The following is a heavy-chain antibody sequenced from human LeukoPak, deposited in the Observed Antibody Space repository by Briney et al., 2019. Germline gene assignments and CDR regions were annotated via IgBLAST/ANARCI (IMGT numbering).Heavy chain of an antibody. Sequence: PGGSLTLSCAASGFTFSAFGMHWVRQVPGKGLEWLAFMRTGESDTYYTDSLKGRIIISRDNSKNTLYLQMNSLRGDDTGIYYCAKDWSPNWSNRFDHWGQGTLVTVSS. V-gene: IGHV3-30*02. D-gene: IGHD1-1*01. CDR2: MRTGESDT. CDR1: GFTFSAFG. CDR3: AKDWSPNWSNRFDH. J-gene: IGHJ5*02.